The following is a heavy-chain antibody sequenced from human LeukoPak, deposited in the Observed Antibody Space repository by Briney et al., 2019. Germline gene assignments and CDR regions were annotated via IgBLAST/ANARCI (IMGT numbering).Heavy chain of an antibody. D-gene: IGHD6-19*01. V-gene: IGHV3-74*01. CDR1: GFTFSNFW. J-gene: IGHJ4*02. CDR2: INSDGTTT. CDR3: ARRPVAGTGYFDY. Sequence: PGGSLRLSCAASGFTFSNFWMHWVRQAPGKGPVWVSRINSDGTTTAYAESVKGRFTISRDNARNTVYLQMNSLRAEDTAVYFCARRPVAGTGYFDYWGQGALVTVSS.